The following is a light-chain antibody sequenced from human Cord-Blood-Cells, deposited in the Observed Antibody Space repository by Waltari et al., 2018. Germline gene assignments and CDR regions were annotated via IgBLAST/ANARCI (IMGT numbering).Light chain of an antibody. Sequence: QSALTQPAFVSGSPGQSITISCTGTSSAAGLYNLIHLYQQHTGKAPKLMIYEGSKLPSGVSNRFSRSKSGNTASLTISGLQAEDEADYYCCSYAGSSTWVFGGGTKLTVL. CDR1: SSAAGLYNL. V-gene: IGLV2-23*01. CDR2: EGS. CDR3: CSYAGSSTWV. J-gene: IGLJ3*02.